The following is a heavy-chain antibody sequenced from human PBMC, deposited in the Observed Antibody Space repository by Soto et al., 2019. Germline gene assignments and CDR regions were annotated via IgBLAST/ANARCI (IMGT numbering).Heavy chain of an antibody. D-gene: IGHD3-10*01. V-gene: IGHV3-23*01. CDR1: GFTFSSYA. CDR3: AKRRLLWFGELLDY. CDR2: ISGSGGST. J-gene: IGHJ4*02. Sequence: EVQLLESGGGLVQPGGSLRLSCAASGFTFSSYAMSLVRQAPGKGLEWVSAISGSGGSTYYADSVKGRFTISRDNSKNTLYLQMNSLRAEDTAVYYCAKRRLLWFGELLDYWGQGTLVTVSS.